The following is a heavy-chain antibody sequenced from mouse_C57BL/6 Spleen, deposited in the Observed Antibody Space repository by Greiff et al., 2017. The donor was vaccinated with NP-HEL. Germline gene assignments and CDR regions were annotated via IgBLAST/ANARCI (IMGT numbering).Heavy chain of an antibody. CDR3: AKYSTSRDYFDY. CDR2: ISSGSSTI. Sequence: EVQVVESGGGLVKPGGSLKLSCAASGFTFSDYGMHWVRQAPEKGLEWVAYISSGSSTIYYADTVKGRFTISRDNAKNTLFLQMTSLRSEDTAMYYCAKYSTSRDYFDYWGQGTTLTVSS. V-gene: IGHV5-17*01. J-gene: IGHJ2*01. CDR1: GFTFSDYG. D-gene: IGHD2-5*01.